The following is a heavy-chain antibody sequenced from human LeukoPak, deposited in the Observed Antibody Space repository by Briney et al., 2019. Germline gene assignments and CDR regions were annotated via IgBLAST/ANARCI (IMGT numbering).Heavy chain of an antibody. CDR1: GFTVSSNY. CDR2: IYSGGST. J-gene: IGHJ6*02. D-gene: IGHD1-26*01. CDR3: ARDPAARSGNYSYHGMDV. V-gene: IGHV3-53*01. Sequence: GGSLRLSCAASGFTVSSNYMSWVRQAPGKGLEWGSVIYSGGSTYYADSVKGRFTISRDNSKNTLYLQMNSLRAEDTAVYYCARDPAARSGNYSYHGMDVWGLGTTVTVSS.